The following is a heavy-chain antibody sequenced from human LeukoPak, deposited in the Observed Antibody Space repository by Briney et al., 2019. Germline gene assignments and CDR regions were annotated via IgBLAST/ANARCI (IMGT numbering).Heavy chain of an antibody. CDR1: GGTFSSYA. V-gene: IGHV1-69*04. Sequence: SVKVSCKASGGTFSSYAISWVRQAPGQGLEWMGRIIPIFGIANYAQKFQDRVTITADKSTSTAYMELSSLRSEDTAVYYCARDTRITMIVVVTGELDYWGQGTLVTVSS. J-gene: IGHJ4*02. CDR3: ARDTRITMIVVVTGELDY. D-gene: IGHD3-22*01. CDR2: IIPIFGIA.